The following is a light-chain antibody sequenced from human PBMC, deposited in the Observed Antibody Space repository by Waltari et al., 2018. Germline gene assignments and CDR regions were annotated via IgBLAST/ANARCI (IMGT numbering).Light chain of an antibody. J-gene: IGLJ1*01. V-gene: IGLV2-14*03. CDR1: SSDVGGYNY. Sequence: QSALTQPASVSGSPGQSITISCTGTSSDVGGYNYVSWYQQHPGMAPKLMIFDVSNRLSGVSNRFSGSKSGNTASLTISGLQAEDEADYYCSSYTSSSTSYVFGTGTKVTVL. CDR2: DVS. CDR3: SSYTSSSTSYV.